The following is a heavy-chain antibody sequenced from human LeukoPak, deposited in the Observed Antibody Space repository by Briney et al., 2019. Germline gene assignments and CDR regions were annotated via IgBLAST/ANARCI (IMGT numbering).Heavy chain of an antibody. V-gene: IGHV3-23*01. CDR2: ISGSGGST. CDR1: GFTFSSYA. D-gene: IGHD3-10*01. Sequence: GGSLRLSCAASGFTFSSYAMSWVRQAPGKGLEWVSVISGSGGSTSYADSVKGRFTISRDNSKNTLYLQMHSLKTEDTAVYYCTTEQWFGESSGGFVDYWGQGNQVTVSS. J-gene: IGHJ4*02. CDR3: TTEQWFGESSGGFVDY.